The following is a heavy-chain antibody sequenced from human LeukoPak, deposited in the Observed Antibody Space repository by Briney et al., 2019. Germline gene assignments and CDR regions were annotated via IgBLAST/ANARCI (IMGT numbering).Heavy chain of an antibody. V-gene: IGHV4-34*01. Sequence: SETLSLTCAVYGGSFSGYYWSWIRQPPGKGLEWIGEINHSGSTNYNPSLKGRVTISVDTSKNQFSLKLSSVTAADTAVYYCARGSRIRVRGVSNWFDPWGQGTLVTVSS. CDR2: INHSGST. CDR3: ARGSRIRVRGVSNWFDP. D-gene: IGHD3-10*01. J-gene: IGHJ5*02. CDR1: GGSFSGYY.